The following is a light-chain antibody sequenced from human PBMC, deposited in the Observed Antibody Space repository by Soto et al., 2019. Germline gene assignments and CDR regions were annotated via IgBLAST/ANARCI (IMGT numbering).Light chain of an antibody. J-gene: IGKJ5*01. CDR2: DAS. CDR3: QQLDSYPIT. CDR1: QGISSF. Sequence: DIQLTQSPSFLSASVGDRVTITCRASQGISSFLAWYQEKPGEAPKLLIYDASTLQSGVPSRFSGSGSGTEFTLTINSLQPEDFATYYCQQLDSYPITFGQGTRPEIK. V-gene: IGKV1-9*01.